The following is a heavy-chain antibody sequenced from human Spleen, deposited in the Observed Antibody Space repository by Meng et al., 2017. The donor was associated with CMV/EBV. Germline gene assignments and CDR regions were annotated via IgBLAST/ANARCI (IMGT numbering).Heavy chain of an antibody. CDR2: ISSSSSYI. D-gene: IGHD1-7*01. Sequence: GGSLRLSCAASGFTFDDYGMSWVRQVPGKGLEWVSSISSSSSYIYYADSVKGRFTISRDNAKNSLYLQMNSLRAEDTAVYYCARGGTGTTFILAPHYYFDYWGQGTLVTVSS. CDR1: GFTFDDYG. V-gene: IGHV3-21*06. CDR3: ARGGTGTTFILAPHYYFDY. J-gene: IGHJ4*02.